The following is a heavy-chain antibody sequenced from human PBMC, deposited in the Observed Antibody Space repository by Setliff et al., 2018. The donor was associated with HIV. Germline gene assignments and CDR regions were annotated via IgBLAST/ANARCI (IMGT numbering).Heavy chain of an antibody. CDR3: ARDIAAAYFDY. D-gene: IGHD6-13*01. CDR2: VYFSGDA. V-gene: IGHV4-59*01. CDR1: SGSIDRFF. J-gene: IGHJ4*02. Sequence: SETLSLTCTVSSGSIDRFFWSWIRQPPGKGLEWIGNVYFSGDATYNPSLKSRATISISTSRNQFSLKLKSVTAADTAIYCCARDIAAAYFDYWGPGTLVTVSS.